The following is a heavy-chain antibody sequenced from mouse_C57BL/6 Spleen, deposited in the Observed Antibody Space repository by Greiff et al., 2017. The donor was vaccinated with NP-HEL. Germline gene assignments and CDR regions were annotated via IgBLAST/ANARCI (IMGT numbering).Heavy chain of an antibody. CDR2: INPSTGDT. D-gene: IGHD2-4*01. V-gene: IGHV1-42*01. Sequence: VQLQQSGPELVKPGASVKISCKASGYSFTGYYMNWVKQSTEKSLEWIGEINPSTGDTNYNGKFKGKATLTADKSSSTAYMQLSSLTSEDSAVYFCAREEGGYDYEAWFAYWGQGTLVTVSA. CDR3: AREEGGYDYEAWFAY. J-gene: IGHJ3*01. CDR1: GYSFTGYY.